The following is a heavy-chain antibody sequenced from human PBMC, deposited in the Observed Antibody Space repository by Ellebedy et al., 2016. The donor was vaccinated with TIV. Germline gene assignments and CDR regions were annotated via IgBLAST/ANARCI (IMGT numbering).Heavy chain of an antibody. CDR1: GFTFSSSD. D-gene: IGHD3-10*01. CDR3: TSGPTHGAFDY. V-gene: IGHV3-30*03. CDR2: DATDGYHK. Sequence: GESLKISCAASGFTFSSSDMPWVRQTPGKGLEWLSHDATDGYHKYYADSVKGRFTTSRDISKNTLFLQMNSLRVEETDVYYCTSGPTHGAFDYWGQGTLVTVSS. J-gene: IGHJ4*02.